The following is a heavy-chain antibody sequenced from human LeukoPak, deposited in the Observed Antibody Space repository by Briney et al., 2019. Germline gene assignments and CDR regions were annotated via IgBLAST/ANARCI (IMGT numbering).Heavy chain of an antibody. CDR3: ARRDYYDSSHYY. V-gene: IGHV1-69*05. Sequence: ASVMVSCTASGGTFSKYTISWVRQRPGQGLEWMGGITPLFGTANYAQKLQGRVTMTTDTSTSTAYMELRSLRSDDTAVYYCARRDYYDSSHYYWGQGTLVTVSS. CDR1: GGTFSKYT. D-gene: IGHD3-22*01. CDR2: ITPLFGTA. J-gene: IGHJ4*02.